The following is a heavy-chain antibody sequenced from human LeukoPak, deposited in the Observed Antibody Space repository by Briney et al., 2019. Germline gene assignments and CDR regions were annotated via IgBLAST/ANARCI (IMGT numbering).Heavy chain of an antibody. J-gene: IGHJ4*02. Sequence: GGSLRLSCAASGFTFSRYWMTWVRQAPGKGLEWVANIKPDGSETYYADSVEGRFTISRDNAKNSLYLQMNSLRAEDTALYYCGVVYWGQGTLVTVSS. V-gene: IGHV3-7*01. CDR1: GFTFSRYW. CDR3: GVVY. CDR2: IKPDGSET.